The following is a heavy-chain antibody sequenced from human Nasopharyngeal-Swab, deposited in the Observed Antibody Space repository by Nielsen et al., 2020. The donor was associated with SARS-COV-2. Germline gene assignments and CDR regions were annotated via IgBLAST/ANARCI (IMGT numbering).Heavy chain of an antibody. J-gene: IGHJ3*02. V-gene: IGHV4-31*02. CDR3: ARDGVVAATDAFDI. D-gene: IGHD2-15*01. CDR2: IYYSGST. Sequence: RLPPGKGLEWIGYIYYSGSTYYNPSLKSRVTISVDTSKNQFSLKLSSVTAADTAVYYCARDGVVAATDAFDIWGQGTMVTVSS.